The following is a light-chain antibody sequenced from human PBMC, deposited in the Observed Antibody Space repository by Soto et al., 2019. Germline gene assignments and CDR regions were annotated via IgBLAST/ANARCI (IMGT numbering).Light chain of an antibody. J-gene: IGKJ1*01. CDR2: AAS. V-gene: IGKV1-5*01. CDR3: QQYNSERT. CDR1: QTISSW. Sequence: IKTSQCPSTLSASIGGTVTIPCRASQTISSWLAWYQQKPGKAPKLLIYAASSLQSGVPSRFSGSGSGTEFTLTISSLQPDDFATYYCQQYNSERTFGQGTKVDI.